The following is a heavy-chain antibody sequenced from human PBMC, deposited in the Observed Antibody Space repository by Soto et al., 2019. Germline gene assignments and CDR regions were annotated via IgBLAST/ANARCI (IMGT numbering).Heavy chain of an antibody. J-gene: IGHJ5*02. V-gene: IGHV3-74*01. CDR3: ARSYSGTHGCFDP. D-gene: IGHD1-26*01. CDR2: INSEGSST. Sequence: GGSLRLSCAASGFTISGHWMHWVRQVPGKGLVWVSRINSEGSSTSYADSVKGRFIISRDNAKNTLFLQMNSLRAEDTAVYYCARSYSGTHGCFDPWGQGTLVTVSS. CDR1: GFTISGHW.